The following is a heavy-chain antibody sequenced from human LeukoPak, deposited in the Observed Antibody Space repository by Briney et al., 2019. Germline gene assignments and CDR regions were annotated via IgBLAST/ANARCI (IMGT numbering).Heavy chain of an antibody. V-gene: IGHV4-34*01. Sequence: SETLSLTCAVYGGSFSGYYWSWIRQPPGKGLEWIGSIYYSGSTYYNPSLKSRVTISVDTSKNQFSLKLSSVTAADTAVYYCARRGRGNSSFDYWGQGTLVTVSS. CDR3: ARRGRGNSSFDY. CDR2: IYYSGST. D-gene: IGHD4-23*01. J-gene: IGHJ4*02. CDR1: GGSFSGYY.